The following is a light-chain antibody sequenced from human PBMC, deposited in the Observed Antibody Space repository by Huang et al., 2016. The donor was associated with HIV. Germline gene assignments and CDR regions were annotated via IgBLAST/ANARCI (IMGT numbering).Light chain of an antibody. Sequence: EIVLTQSPATLSLSPGERATLSCRASQSVRTYLPGYKQKPGQAPRRLIYDASNRATGIPARFSGSGSGTDFTLAISNLQSEDFAVYYCQQRSAWPLTFGGGTKVEI. CDR2: DAS. CDR1: QSVRTY. CDR3: QQRSAWPLT. V-gene: IGKV3-11*01. J-gene: IGKJ4*01.